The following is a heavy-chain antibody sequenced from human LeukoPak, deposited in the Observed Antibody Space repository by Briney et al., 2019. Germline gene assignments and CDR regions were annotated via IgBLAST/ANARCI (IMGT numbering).Heavy chain of an antibody. CDR1: GGSISSSNW. V-gene: IGHV4-4*02. J-gene: IGHJ4*02. CDR3: ARDGRFPPEPLPRYFDY. CDR2: IFHSGST. Sequence: SETLSLTCAVSGGSISSSNWWSWVRQPPGKGLEWIGEIFHSGSTNYNPSLKSRVTISVDKSKNQFSLKLNSVTAADTAVYYCARDGRFPPEPLPRYFDYWGQGTLVTVSS. D-gene: IGHD1-14*01.